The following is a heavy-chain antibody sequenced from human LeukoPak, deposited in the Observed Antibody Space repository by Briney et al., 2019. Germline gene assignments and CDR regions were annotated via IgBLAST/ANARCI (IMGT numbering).Heavy chain of an antibody. V-gene: IGHV3-30-3*01. J-gene: IGHJ4*02. CDR3: ARDRAYSGNDATYFDY. CDR1: GFIFSSYS. CDR2: LSSDGSNK. D-gene: IGHD5-12*01. Sequence: GSLRLSCAASGFIFSSYSIHWVRQAPGKGLEWVAVLSSDGSNKFYADSVKGRFTISRDNSKNTLYLQMNSLRTEDTAVYYCARDRAYSGNDATYFDYWGQGTLVTVSS.